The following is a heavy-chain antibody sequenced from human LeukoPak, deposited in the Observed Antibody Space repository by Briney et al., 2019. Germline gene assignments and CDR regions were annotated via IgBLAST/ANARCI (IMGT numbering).Heavy chain of an antibody. V-gene: IGHV3-66*01. Sequence: AXGXGQEWVSVIYSGGSTYYADSVKGRFTNSRENSKNTLYLQMNSLRAEDTAVYYCARGWYYQSYWGQGTLVTVSS. CDR2: IYSGGST. J-gene: IGHJ4*02. D-gene: IGHD6-19*01. CDR3: ARGWYYQSY.